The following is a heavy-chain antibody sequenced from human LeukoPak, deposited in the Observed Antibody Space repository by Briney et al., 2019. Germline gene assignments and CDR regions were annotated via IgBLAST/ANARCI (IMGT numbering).Heavy chain of an antibody. V-gene: IGHV1-69*04. J-gene: IGHJ4*02. CDR3: ASLGTMIVVVSENIPFDY. CDR1: GYTFTSYG. D-gene: IGHD3-22*01. Sequence: RASVKVSCKASGYTFTSYGISWVRQAPGQGLEWMGRIIPILGIANYAQKFQGRVTITADKSTSTAYMELSSLRSEDTAVYYCASLGTMIVVVSENIPFDYWGQGTLVTVSS. CDR2: IIPILGIA.